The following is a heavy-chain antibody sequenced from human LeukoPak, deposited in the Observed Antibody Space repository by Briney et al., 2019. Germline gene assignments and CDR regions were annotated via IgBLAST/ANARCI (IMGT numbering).Heavy chain of an antibody. Sequence: ASVKASCKASGYTFTGYYMHWVRQAPGQGLEWMGWINPNSGGTNYAQKFQGRVTMTRDTSISTAYMELSRLRSDDTAVYYCARDSSSGWYAPDYWGQGTLVTVSS. CDR2: INPNSGGT. D-gene: IGHD6-19*01. V-gene: IGHV1-2*02. J-gene: IGHJ4*02. CDR1: GYTFTGYY. CDR3: ARDSSSGWYAPDY.